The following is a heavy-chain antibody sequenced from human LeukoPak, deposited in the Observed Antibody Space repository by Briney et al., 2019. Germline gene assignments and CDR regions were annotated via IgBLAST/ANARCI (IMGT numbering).Heavy chain of an antibody. Sequence: KTGGSLRLSCSTSGFTFGDYAMSWVRQAPGKRQERVGFIQAIAYGGATKYAASVNGRFSISRDDSQSIANLQMNDLKTEDTAVYYCTRAPHPRCSSSGCYLDYWGQGTLVTVSS. CDR2: IQAIAYGGAT. V-gene: IGHV3-49*04. J-gene: IGHJ4*02. CDR3: TRAPHPRCSSSGCYLDY. CDR1: GFTFGDYA. D-gene: IGHD2-2*01.